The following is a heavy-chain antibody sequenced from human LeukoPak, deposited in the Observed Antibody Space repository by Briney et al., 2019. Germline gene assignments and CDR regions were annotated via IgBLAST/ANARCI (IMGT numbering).Heavy chain of an antibody. CDR1: GFTVSSTY. CDR3: ASRHCSGGGCYFAGADPFDY. V-gene: IGHV3-53*01. Sequence: GGSLRLSCAASGFTVSSTYMSWVRQAPGKGLEWVSVIYSGGNIYYIDSVKGRITISRDTSKNTLYLQMNSLRAEDTAVYYCASRHCSGGGCYFAGADPFDYWGQGTLVTVSS. CDR2: IYSGGNI. D-gene: IGHD2-15*01. J-gene: IGHJ4*02.